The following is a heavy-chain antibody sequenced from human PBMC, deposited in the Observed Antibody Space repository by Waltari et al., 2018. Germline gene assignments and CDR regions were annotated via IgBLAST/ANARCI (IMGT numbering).Heavy chain of an antibody. V-gene: IGHV4-4*02. CDR2: VRRSGRT. CDR3: ARDRGRGLYLDS. J-gene: IGHJ4*02. D-gene: IGHD2-15*01. CDR1: GDSMSSTDV. Sequence: QLQLQESGPGLVKPSGTLSLTCGVSGDSMSSTDVWNWVRQPPGKGLEWIGQVRRSGRTNYTPSFASRVTVAMDTYNNHFSLRLTSATAADTAVYFCARDRGRGLYLDSWGPGILVTVSP.